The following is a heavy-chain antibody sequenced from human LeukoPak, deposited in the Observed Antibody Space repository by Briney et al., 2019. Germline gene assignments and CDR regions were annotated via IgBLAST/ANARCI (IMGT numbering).Heavy chain of an antibody. CDR2: ISWDGGST. Sequence: GGSLRLSCAASGFTFDDYTMHWVRQAPGKGLEWVSLISWDGGSTYYADSVKGRFTISRDNAKNSLYLQMNSLRAEDTAVYYCARRYCSSTSCYYFDYWGQGTLVTVSS. V-gene: IGHV3-43*01. J-gene: IGHJ4*02. CDR3: ARRYCSSTSCYYFDY. CDR1: GFTFDDYT. D-gene: IGHD2-2*01.